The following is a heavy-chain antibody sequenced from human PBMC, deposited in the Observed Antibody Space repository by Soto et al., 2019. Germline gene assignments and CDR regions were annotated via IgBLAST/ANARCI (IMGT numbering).Heavy chain of an antibody. CDR2: IKTNGSEK. Sequence: EVQLVESGGGLVQPGGSLRLSCAASGFTFSDYWMSWVRQAPGKGLECVANIKTNGSEKYYVDPVKGRFTISRDNAKNSLYLQMNSLIADDTAVYYCASSMGRGGNDYWGQGTLVAVSS. V-gene: IGHV3-7*05. D-gene: IGHD3-10*01. CDR1: GFTFSDYW. J-gene: IGHJ4*02. CDR3: ASSMGRGGNDY.